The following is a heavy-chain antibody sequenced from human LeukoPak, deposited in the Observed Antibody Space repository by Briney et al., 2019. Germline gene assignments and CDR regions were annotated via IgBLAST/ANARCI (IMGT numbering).Heavy chain of an antibody. V-gene: IGHV3-74*01. CDR2: INSDGSST. CDR3: VRDKSLGSQFYYYIDV. Sequence: PGGSLRLSCAASGFTFSSYWMHWVRQAPGKGLVWVSRINSDGSSTSYADSVEGRFTISRDNAKNTLYLQMDSLTAEDTAVYYCVRDKSLGSQFYYYIDVWGKGTTVTVSS. D-gene: IGHD3-10*01. CDR1: GFTFSSYW. J-gene: IGHJ6*03.